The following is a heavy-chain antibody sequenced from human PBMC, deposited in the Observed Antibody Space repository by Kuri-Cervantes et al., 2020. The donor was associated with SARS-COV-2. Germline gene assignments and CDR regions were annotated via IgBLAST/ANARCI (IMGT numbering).Heavy chain of an antibody. D-gene: IGHD3-3*01. CDR2: IKQGGSEK. Sequence: GGSLRLSCAASGSTFSSYWMSWVRQAPGKGLEWVANIKQGGSEKYYVYSVKGRFTISRDNAKNSLYLQMNSLRAEDTAVYYCARKRNNYDFWSGPIYYFDYWGQGTLVTVSS. V-gene: IGHV3-7*01. CDR1: GSTFSSYW. CDR3: ARKRNNYDFWSGPIYYFDY. J-gene: IGHJ4*02.